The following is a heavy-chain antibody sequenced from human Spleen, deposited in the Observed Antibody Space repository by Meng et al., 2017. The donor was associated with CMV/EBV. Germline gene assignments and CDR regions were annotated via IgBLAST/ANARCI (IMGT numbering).Heavy chain of an antibody. J-gene: IGHJ4*02. CDR3: AKDRVRGAHDPYYFDY. Sequence: GGPLRLSCAASGFTFSDYGMHWVRQAPGKGLEWVAFIRYDGNNKYDGDSVKGRFIISRDKSKNTLYVEMNSLRAEDTAVYYCAKDRVRGAHDPYYFDYWGQGTLVTVSS. CDR1: GFTFSDYG. D-gene: IGHD3-10*01. V-gene: IGHV3-30*02. CDR2: IRYDGNNK.